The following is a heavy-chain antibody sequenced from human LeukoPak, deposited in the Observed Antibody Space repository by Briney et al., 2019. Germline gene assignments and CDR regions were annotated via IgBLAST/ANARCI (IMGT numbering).Heavy chain of an antibody. CDR2: ISGSGGNT. Sequence: GGSLRLSCAASGFTFSTYAMSWVRQAPGQGLEWVSGISGSGGNTYYADTVKGRFTISRDNSYNTLYLQMNSLRAEDTAVYYCAKGGKYSGSGSPDYWGQGTLVTVS. V-gene: IGHV3-23*01. CDR1: GFTFSTYA. J-gene: IGHJ4*02. D-gene: IGHD6-6*01. CDR3: AKGGKYSGSGSPDY.